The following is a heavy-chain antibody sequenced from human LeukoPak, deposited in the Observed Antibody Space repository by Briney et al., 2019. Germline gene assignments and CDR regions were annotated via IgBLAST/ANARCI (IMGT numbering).Heavy chain of an antibody. D-gene: IGHD6-19*01. J-gene: IGHJ4*02. CDR2: ISYSGTT. CDR1: GGSLNSPNYY. Sequence: SETLSLTCIVSGGSLNSPNYYWGWIRQPPGKGLGWIGTISYSGTTYYNPSLKSRLTISVDTSKNQFSLKLTSVTAADTSVYYCARHYTSGWDFDYWGQGTLVTVSS. V-gene: IGHV4-39*01. CDR3: ARHYTSGWDFDY.